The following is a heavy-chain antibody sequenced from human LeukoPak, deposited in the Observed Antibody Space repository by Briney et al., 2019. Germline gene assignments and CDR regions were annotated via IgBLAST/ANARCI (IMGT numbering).Heavy chain of an antibody. CDR3: ARRAGDYSHPYDY. D-gene: IGHD3-22*01. CDR1: GFTFSSYD. CDR2: IRYHGNDK. V-gene: IGHV3-33*08. J-gene: IGHJ4*02. Sequence: GGSLRLSCAASGFTFSSYDMHWVRQAPGKGLEWVSFIRYHGNDKYYADSVKSRFTISRDNSKNTLYLQMNSLRAEDTAVYYCARRAGDYSHPYDYWGQGTLVTVSS.